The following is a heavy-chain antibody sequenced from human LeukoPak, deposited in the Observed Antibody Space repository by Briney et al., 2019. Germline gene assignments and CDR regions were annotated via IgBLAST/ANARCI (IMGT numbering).Heavy chain of an antibody. Sequence: ASVKVSCKTSGYTFTGYYMHWLRHAPGQGLEWMGRINPNSGGTYYARKFQGRVTMTRDTSISTSYMELTSLKSDDTAVYYCAAGVLHGGGNWFDPWGQGTLVTVSS. D-gene: IGHD3-16*01. CDR3: AAGVLHGGGNWFDP. CDR1: GYTFTGYY. V-gene: IGHV1-2*06. J-gene: IGHJ5*02. CDR2: INPNSGGT.